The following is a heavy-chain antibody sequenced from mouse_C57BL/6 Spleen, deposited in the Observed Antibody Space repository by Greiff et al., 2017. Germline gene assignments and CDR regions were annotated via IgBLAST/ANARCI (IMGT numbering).Heavy chain of an antibody. CDR2: INPGSGGT. CDR3: AINWDDYFDY. Sequence: VQLQQSGAELVRPGTSVKVSCKASGYAFTNYLIEWVKQRPGQGLEWIGVINPGSGGTNYNEKFKGKATLTADKSSSTAYMQLSSLTSEDSAVYFCAINWDDYFDYWGQGTTLTVSS. D-gene: IGHD4-1*01. J-gene: IGHJ2*01. CDR1: GYAFTNYL. V-gene: IGHV1-54*01.